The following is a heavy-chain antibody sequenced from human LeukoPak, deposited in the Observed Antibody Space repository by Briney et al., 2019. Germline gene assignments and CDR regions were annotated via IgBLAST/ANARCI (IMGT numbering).Heavy chain of an antibody. CDR2: INPNSGGT. J-gene: IGHJ6*02. Sequence: ASVKVSCKASGYTFTGYYMHWVRQAPEQGLEWMGWINPNSGGTNYAQKFQGRVTMTRDTSISTAYMELSRLRSDDTAVYYCARDGEPGIAAAGTYGMDVWGQGTTVTVSS. CDR1: GYTFTGYY. D-gene: IGHD6-13*01. V-gene: IGHV1-2*02. CDR3: ARDGEPGIAAAGTYGMDV.